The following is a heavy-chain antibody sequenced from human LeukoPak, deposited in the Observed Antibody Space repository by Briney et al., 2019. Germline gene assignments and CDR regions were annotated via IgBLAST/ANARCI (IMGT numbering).Heavy chain of an antibody. V-gene: IGHV4-59*01. Sequence: SETLSLTCTVSGGSIKSYYWSWIRQPPGKGLEWIGYIYDSGSTNYNPSLKSRVTISLDAAKDQFSLRLSSVTAADTAFNYCARVRWLNAYYHYYYMDVWGKGTTVTVSS. J-gene: IGHJ6*03. CDR1: GGSIKSYY. D-gene: IGHD3-22*01. CDR2: IYDSGST. CDR3: ARVRWLNAYYHYYYMDV.